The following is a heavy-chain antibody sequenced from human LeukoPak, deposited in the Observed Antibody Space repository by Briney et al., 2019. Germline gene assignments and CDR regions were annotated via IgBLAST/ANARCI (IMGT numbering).Heavy chain of an antibody. D-gene: IGHD6-19*01. CDR3: ARGYSGWSFVY. J-gene: IGHJ4*02. CDR1: GFNFSDYY. CDR2: ISSSSSYT. V-gene: IGHV3-11*03. Sequence: GGSLRLSCAASGFNFSDYYMSWLRQAPGKGLEWVSYISSSSSYTNYADSVKGRFTISRDNAKNSLYLQMNSLRAEDTAVYYCARGYSGWSFVYWGQGTLVTVSS.